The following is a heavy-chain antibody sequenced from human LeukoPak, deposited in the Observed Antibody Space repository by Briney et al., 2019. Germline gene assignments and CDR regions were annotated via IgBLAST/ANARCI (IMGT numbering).Heavy chain of an antibody. V-gene: IGHV3-23*01. CDR2: ISGSGGST. CDR3: AKGASRPQIGYCTNGVCQNFDY. J-gene: IGHJ4*02. D-gene: IGHD2-8*01. CDR1: GFTFSSYA. Sequence: GGSLRLSCAASGFTFSSYAMSWVRQAPGKGLEWVSAISGSGGSTYYADSVKGRFTISRDNSKNTLYLQMNSLRAEDTAVYYCAKGASRPQIGYCTNGVCQNFDYWGQGTLVTVSS.